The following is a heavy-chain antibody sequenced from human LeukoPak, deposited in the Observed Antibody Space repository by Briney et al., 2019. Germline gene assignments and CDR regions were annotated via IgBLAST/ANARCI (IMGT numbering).Heavy chain of an antibody. J-gene: IGHJ4*02. Sequence: GGSLRLSCAASGFTFSTYGMTWVRQAPGKGLEWVSDIGISSDSTYYADSVKGRFTISRDNSKNTLYLQMNSLRAEDTAVYYCAKRALYGSGTYYFVCWGQGTLVTVSS. CDR1: GFTFSTYG. D-gene: IGHD3-10*01. V-gene: IGHV3-23*01. CDR2: IGISSDST. CDR3: AKRALYGSGTYYFVC.